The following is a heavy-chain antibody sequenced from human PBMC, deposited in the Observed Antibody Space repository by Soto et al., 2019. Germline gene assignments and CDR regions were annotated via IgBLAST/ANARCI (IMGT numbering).Heavy chain of an antibody. V-gene: IGHV1-69*02. J-gene: IGHJ4*02. Sequence: QVQLVQSGAEVKKPGSSVRVSCKASGGTFSSYTISWVRQAPGQGLEWMGRIIPIRGIANYAQKFQGSVTITADKSTSTAYMELSSLRSEDTAVYYCSMEYCSSTSCYRHYWGQGTLVTVSS. CDR2: IIPIRGIA. CDR1: GGTFSSYT. CDR3: SMEYCSSTSCYRHY. D-gene: IGHD2-2*02.